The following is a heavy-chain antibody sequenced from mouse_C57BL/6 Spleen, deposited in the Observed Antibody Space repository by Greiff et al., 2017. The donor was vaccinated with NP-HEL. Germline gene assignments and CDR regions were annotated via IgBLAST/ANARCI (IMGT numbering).Heavy chain of an antibody. Sequence: VQLQQSGPELVKPGASVKISCKASGYTFTDYYMNWVKQSHGKSLEWIGDINPNNGGTSYNQKFKGKATLTVDKSSSTAYMELRSLTSEDSAVYYCAGIYYGTWGQGTTLTVSS. CDR1: GYTFTDYY. J-gene: IGHJ2*01. CDR2: INPNNGGT. D-gene: IGHD2-1*01. CDR3: AGIYYGT. V-gene: IGHV1-26*01.